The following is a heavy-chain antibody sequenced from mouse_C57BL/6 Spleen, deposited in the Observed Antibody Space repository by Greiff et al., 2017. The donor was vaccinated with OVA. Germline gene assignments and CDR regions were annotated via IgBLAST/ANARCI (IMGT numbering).Heavy chain of an antibody. CDR2: ISRGSSTI. D-gene: IGHD1-1*01. J-gene: IGHJ3*01. V-gene: IGHV5-17*01. CDR3: ARNDYGSSPWFAY. CDR1: GFTFSDYG. Sequence: DVKLVESGGGLVKPGGSLKLSCAASGFTFSDYGMHWVRQAPEKGLEWVAYISRGSSTIYYADTVKGRFTISRDHAKNTLFLQMTSLRSEDTAMYYCARNDYGSSPWFAYWGQGTLVTVSA.